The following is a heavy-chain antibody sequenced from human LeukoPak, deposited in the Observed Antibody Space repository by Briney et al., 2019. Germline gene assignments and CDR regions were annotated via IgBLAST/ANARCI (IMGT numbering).Heavy chain of an antibody. Sequence: ASVNVSCKASGYTFTGYYMHWVRQAPGQGLEGMGWINPNSGGTNYAQKFQGRGTMTRDTSISTAYMELSRLRSDDTAVYYFASTITHIVVVPAAMRPYYGMDVWGQGTTVTVS. V-gene: IGHV1-2*02. CDR1: GYTFTGYY. D-gene: IGHD2-2*01. CDR3: ASTITHIVVVPAAMRPYYGMDV. CDR2: INPNSGGT. J-gene: IGHJ6*02.